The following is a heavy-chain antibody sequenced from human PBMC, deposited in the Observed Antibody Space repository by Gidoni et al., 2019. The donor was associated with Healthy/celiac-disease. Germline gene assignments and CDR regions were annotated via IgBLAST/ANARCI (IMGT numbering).Heavy chain of an antibody. CDR1: RLPFSSYG. Sequence: QVQLVASGGGVVQPGRSLRLSVAESRLPFSSYGMHWVRQAPGKGLEWVAVIWYDGSNKYYADSVKGRFTISRDNSKNTLYLQMNSLRAEDTAVYYCARYGQLVYSIGYFDYWGQGTLVTVSS. D-gene: IGHD6-6*01. CDR3: ARYGQLVYSIGYFDY. J-gene: IGHJ4*02. CDR2: IWYDGSNK. V-gene: IGHV3-33*01.